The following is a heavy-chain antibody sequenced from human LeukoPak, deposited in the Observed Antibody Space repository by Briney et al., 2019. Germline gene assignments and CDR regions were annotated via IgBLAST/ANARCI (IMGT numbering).Heavy chain of an antibody. V-gene: IGHV4-39*07. CDR1: GGSISSSSYY. D-gene: IGHD2-21*01. J-gene: IGHJ4*02. Sequence: ETLSLTCTVSGGSISSSSYYWGWIRQPPGKGLEWIGSIYYSGSTYYNPSLKSRVTISVDTSKNQFSLKLSSVTAADTAVYYCARDNGGARWLVDWGQGTLVTVSS. CDR2: IYYSGST. CDR3: ARDNGGARWLVD.